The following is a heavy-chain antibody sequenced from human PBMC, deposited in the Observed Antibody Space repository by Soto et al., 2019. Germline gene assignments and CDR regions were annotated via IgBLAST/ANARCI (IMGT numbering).Heavy chain of an antibody. CDR2: ISHDGTHK. Sequence: PGGSLRLSCAASGFIFSDFGMHWVRQIPGKGLEWVAVISHDGTHKYYLDSVKGRFTVSRDNSNDTLLLQLDSLRSADMAVYYCAKSQAPTIMVTGGYDSWGQGILVTVSS. CDR3: AKSQAPTIMVTGGYDS. CDR1: GFIFSDFG. V-gene: IGHV3-30*18. J-gene: IGHJ5*01. D-gene: IGHD5-18*01.